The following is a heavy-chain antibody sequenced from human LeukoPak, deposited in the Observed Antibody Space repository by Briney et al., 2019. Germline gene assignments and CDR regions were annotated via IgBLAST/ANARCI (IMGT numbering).Heavy chain of an antibody. CDR1: GFTFDDYA. V-gene: IGHV3-9*01. J-gene: IGHJ4*02. CDR2: ISWNSGSI. D-gene: IGHD3-22*01. Sequence: GGSLRLSCAASGFTFDDYAMHWVRQAPGKGLEWVSGISWNSGSIGYADSVKGRFTISRDNSKNTLYLQMNSLRAEDTAVYYCAKGGSYYDSRLDYWGQGTLVTVSS. CDR3: AKGGSYYDSRLDY.